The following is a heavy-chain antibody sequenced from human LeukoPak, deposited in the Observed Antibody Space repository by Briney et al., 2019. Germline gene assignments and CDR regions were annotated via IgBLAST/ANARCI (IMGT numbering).Heavy chain of an antibody. V-gene: IGHV4-59*08. CDR3: ARLTSGWYLDY. D-gene: IGHD6-19*01. J-gene: IGHJ4*02. CDR1: GVSISRYY. Sequence: SETLSLTCTVSGVSISRYYWSWIRQPPGKGLEWIGYIYDSGTTNYSPSLKSRVTISVDTSKNQISLKLSSVTAADTAVYYCARLTSGWYLDYWGQGTLVTVSS. CDR2: IYDSGTT.